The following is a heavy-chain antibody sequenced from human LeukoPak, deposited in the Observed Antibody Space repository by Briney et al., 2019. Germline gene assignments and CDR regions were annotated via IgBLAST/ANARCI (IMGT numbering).Heavy chain of an antibody. CDR1: GYTFTSYG. Sequence: GASVKVSCKASGYTFTSYGISWVRQAPGQGLEWMGWISAYNGNTNYAQKLQGRVTMTTDTSTSTAYMELSSLRSEDTAVYYCARGLPSGNYVGDAFDIWGQGTRVIVSS. D-gene: IGHD1-7*01. CDR2: ISAYNGNT. J-gene: IGHJ3*02. V-gene: IGHV1-18*01. CDR3: ARGLPSGNYVGDAFDI.